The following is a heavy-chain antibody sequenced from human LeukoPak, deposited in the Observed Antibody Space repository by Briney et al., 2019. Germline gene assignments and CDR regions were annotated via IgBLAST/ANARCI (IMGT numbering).Heavy chain of an antibody. V-gene: IGHV1-18*01. CDR1: GYTFTSYG. CDR3: ARVADYAEYFQH. J-gene: IGHJ1*01. Sequence: ASVKVSCKASGYTFTSYGISWMRQAPGQGLEWMGWISAYNGNTNYAQKFQGRVTMTTDTSTSTAYMELRSLRSDDTAVYYCARVADYAEYFQHWGQGTLVTVSS. CDR2: ISAYNGNT. D-gene: IGHD4-17*01.